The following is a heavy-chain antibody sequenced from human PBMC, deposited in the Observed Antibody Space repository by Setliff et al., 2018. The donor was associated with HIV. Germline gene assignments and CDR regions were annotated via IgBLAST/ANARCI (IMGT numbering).Heavy chain of an antibody. V-gene: IGHV3-43D*03. D-gene: IGHD3-10*01. CDR3: AKASGSGTYFPSPPDS. Sequence: GGSLRLSCAASGFTFDDYAMHWVRQSPGKGLEWVSLINWDGGSTYYSDSVKGRFTISRDNNKNSLYLEMNSLRGEDTAFYFCAKASGSGTYFPSPPDSWGQGTLVTVSS. CDR1: GFTFDDYA. CDR2: INWDGGST. J-gene: IGHJ4*02.